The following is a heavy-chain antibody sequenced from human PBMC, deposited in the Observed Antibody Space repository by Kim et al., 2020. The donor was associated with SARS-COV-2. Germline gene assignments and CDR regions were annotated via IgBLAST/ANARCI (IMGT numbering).Heavy chain of an antibody. D-gene: IGHD2-2*01. CDR1: GYTFTGYY. J-gene: IGHJ6*02. Sequence: ASVKVSCKASGYTFTGYYMHWVRQAPGQGLEWMGWINPNSGGTNYAQKFQGRVTMTRDTSISTAYMELSRLRSDDTAVYYCARVALYCSSTSCPNSLYYYYGMDVWGQGTTVTVSS. CDR2: INPNSGGT. V-gene: IGHV1-2*02. CDR3: ARVALYCSSTSCPNSLYYYYGMDV.